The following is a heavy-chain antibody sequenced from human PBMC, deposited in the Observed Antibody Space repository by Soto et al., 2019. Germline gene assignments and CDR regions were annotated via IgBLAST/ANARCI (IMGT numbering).Heavy chain of an antibody. J-gene: IGHJ4*02. CDR3: ASTPGDVTTVTTGG. D-gene: IGHD4-4*01. CDR2: IIPIFGTA. V-gene: IGHV1-69*06. Sequence: QVQLVQSGAEVKKPGSSVTVSCKASGGTFSSYAISWVRQAPGQGLEWMGGIIPIFGTANYAHKFQGRVTITADKSTSTAYMELSSLRSEDTAVDYGASTPGDVTTVTTGGWGQGTLVTVSS. CDR1: GGTFSSYA.